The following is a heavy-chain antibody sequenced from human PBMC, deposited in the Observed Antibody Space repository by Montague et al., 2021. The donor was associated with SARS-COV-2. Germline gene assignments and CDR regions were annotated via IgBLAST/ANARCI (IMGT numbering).Heavy chain of an antibody. Sequence: SESLSLTCAVYGGSFSGYYWTWIRQPPGKGLEWIGEINHSGSTNYNPSLKSRVTISVDTSKNQFSLKLRSVTAADTAVYYCARGQPPRITFGGIISYGLDAWGQGTTVTVSS. CDR2: INHSGST. J-gene: IGHJ6*02. V-gene: IGHV4-34*01. CDR1: GGSFSGYY. D-gene: IGHD3-16*02. CDR3: ARGQPPRITFGGIISYGLDA.